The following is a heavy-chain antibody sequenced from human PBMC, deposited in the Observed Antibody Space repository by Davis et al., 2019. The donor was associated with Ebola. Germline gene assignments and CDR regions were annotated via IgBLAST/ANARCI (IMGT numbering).Heavy chain of an antibody. CDR3: GGGYDYPY. V-gene: IGHV4-38-2*02. D-gene: IGHD5-12*01. Sequence: SETLSLTCTVSGYSISSGYYWGWIRQPPGKGLEWIGSIYHSGSTNYNPSLKSRVTISVDTSKNQFSLKLSSVTAADTAVYYCGGGYDYPYWGQGTLVTVSS. CDR2: IYHSGST. J-gene: IGHJ4*02. CDR1: GYSISSGYY.